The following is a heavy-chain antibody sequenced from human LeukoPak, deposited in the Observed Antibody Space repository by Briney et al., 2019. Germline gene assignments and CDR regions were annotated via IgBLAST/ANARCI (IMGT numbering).Heavy chain of an antibody. J-gene: IGHJ3*02. CDR3: AREAFTTVTSATDAFDI. Sequence: GASVKVSCKTSGYTFTGYYMHWVRQAPGQGLEWMGWINPNNGGTNYGQKFQGRVTMTRDTSISTAYMELSRLRSDDTAVYYCAREAFTTVTSATDAFDIWGQGTMVTVSS. V-gene: IGHV1-2*02. CDR1: GYTFTGYY. D-gene: IGHD4-17*01. CDR2: INPNNGGT.